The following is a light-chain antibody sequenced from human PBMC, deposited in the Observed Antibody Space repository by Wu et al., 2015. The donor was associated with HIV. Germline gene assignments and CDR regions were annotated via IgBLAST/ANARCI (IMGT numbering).Light chain of an antibody. CDR2: GVS. V-gene: IGKV3D-20*02. CDR3: QQRSNWPPYT. J-gene: IGKJ2*01. CDR1: QSFSSSY. Sequence: EIVLTQSPGTLSLSPGESATLSCRASQSFSSSYLAWYQQKPGQAPRLLIYGVSSRATGIPDRFSGSGSGTDFTPTISRLEPEDFAVYYCQQRSNWPPYTFGQGTKVEIK.